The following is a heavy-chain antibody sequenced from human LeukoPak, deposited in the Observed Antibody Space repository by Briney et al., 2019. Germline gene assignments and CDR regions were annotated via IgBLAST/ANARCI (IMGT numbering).Heavy chain of an antibody. D-gene: IGHD5-18*01. V-gene: IGHV3-13*01. CDR1: GFTFSGYS. J-gene: IGHJ4*02. CDR2: IDTAGDT. Sequence: PGGSLRLSCAASGFTFSGYSMNWVRQAPGKGLEWVSGIDTAGDTYYPGSVKGRFTISRQDAKNSLYLQMNNLRAGDTAVYYCARVRVDRGYAYFDYWGQGTLVTVSS. CDR3: ARVRVDRGYAYFDY.